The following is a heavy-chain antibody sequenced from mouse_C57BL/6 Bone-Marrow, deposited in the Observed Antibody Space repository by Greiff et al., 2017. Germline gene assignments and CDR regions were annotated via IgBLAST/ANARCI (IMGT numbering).Heavy chain of an antibody. D-gene: IGHD1-1*01. CDR2: INPGSGGT. CDR1: GYAFTNYL. Sequence: QVQLKASGAELVRPGTSVKVSCKASGYAFTNYLIEWVKQRPGQGLEWIGVINPGSGGTNYNEKFKGKATLTADKSSSTAYMQLSSLTSEDSAVYFCARSGHYYGSSDYAMDYWGQGTSVTVSS. J-gene: IGHJ4*01. CDR3: ARSGHYYGSSDYAMDY. V-gene: IGHV1-54*01.